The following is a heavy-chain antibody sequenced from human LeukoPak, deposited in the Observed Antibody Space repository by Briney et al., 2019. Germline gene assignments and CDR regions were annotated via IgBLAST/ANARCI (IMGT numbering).Heavy chain of an antibody. CDR1: GFAFSSYA. V-gene: IGHV3-23*01. Sequence: GGSLRLSCAASGFAFSSYAMSWVRQPPGKGLEWVLVISRRDDYTYYADSVKGRFTISRDNSKNTLYLQMNSLRAEDTAVYYCAKDSGYYYKSFDYWGQGTLVTVSS. CDR2: ISRRDDYT. CDR3: AKDSGYYYKSFDY. J-gene: IGHJ4*02. D-gene: IGHD3-22*01.